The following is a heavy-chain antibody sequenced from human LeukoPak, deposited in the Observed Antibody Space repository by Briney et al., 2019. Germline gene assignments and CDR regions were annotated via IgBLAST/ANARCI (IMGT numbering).Heavy chain of an antibody. J-gene: IGHJ6*03. CDR3: ARDQGDRGVLYYYYYYVDV. CDR2: INPSGGST. D-gene: IGHD3-10*01. V-gene: IGHV1-46*01. CDR1: GYTFTSYY. Sequence: GASVKVSCKASGYTFTSYYIHWVRQAPGQGLEWMGIINPSGGSTSYAQKFQGRVTMTRDTSISTTYMELSSLKSDDTAVYYCARDQGDRGVLYYYYYYVDVWGKGTTVTVSS.